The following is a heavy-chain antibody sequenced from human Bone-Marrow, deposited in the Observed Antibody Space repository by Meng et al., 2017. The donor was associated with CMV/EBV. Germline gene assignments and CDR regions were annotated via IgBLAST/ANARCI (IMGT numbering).Heavy chain of an antibody. CDR2: IKLDGSDK. Sequence: EVQLVESGGGLVQPGGSLRLSCAASGFSFGVSSMSWVRQAPGKGLEWVDSIKLDGSDKYYVDSVKGRFTISRDNANNSLYLQMNSLRAEDTAVYYCARGMTTFDYWGQGTLVTVSS. J-gene: IGHJ4*02. V-gene: IGHV3-7*03. CDR1: GFSFGVSS. CDR3: ARGMTTFDY. D-gene: IGHD4-17*01.